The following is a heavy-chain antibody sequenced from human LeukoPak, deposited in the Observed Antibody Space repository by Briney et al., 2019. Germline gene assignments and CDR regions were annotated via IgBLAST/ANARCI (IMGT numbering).Heavy chain of an antibody. Sequence: GGSLRLSCAASGFTFNNYWMTWVRQAPGKGLEWVASIKHDGREKYYVDSVKGRFTISRDNAKNSLYLQMDSLRAEDTAVYYCARGGARPFDYWGQGALVTVAS. D-gene: IGHD1-1*01. V-gene: IGHV3-7*05. CDR3: ARGGARPFDY. CDR2: IKHDGREK. CDR1: GFTFNNYW. J-gene: IGHJ4*02.